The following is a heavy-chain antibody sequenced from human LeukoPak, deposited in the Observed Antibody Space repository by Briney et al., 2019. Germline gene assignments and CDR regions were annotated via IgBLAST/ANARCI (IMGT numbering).Heavy chain of an antibody. Sequence: PGGSLRLSCAASGFTFSDYYMSWIRQDPGKGLEWVSYISSSGSTIYYADSVKGRFTISRDNAKNSLYLQMNSLRAEDTAVYYCANFAMVRGEDYFDYWGQGTLVTVSS. CDR1: GFTFSDYY. D-gene: IGHD3-10*01. CDR2: ISSSGSTI. CDR3: ANFAMVRGEDYFDY. V-gene: IGHV3-11*04. J-gene: IGHJ4*02.